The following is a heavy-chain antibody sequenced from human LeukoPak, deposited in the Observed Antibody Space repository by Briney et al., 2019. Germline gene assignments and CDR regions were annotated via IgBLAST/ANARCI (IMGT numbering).Heavy chain of an antibody. J-gene: IGHJ4*02. D-gene: IGHD4-17*01. CDR3: AKDEVTTGGTFDY. CDR2: ISGSGDST. CDR1: GFTFSNYA. V-gene: IGHV3-23*01. Sequence: GGSLRLSCAASGFTFSNYAMSWVRQAPGKGLEWVSTISGSGDSTYYPELVKGRFTISRDNSKNTLYLQMNSLRAEDTAVYYCAKDEVTTGGTFDYWGQGTLVTVSS.